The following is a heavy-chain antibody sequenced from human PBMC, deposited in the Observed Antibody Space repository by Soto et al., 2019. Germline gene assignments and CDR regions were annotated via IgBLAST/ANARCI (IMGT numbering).Heavy chain of an antibody. V-gene: IGHV3-72*01. CDR3: ARSGSYLTTEY. Sequence: EVQLVESGGGLVQPGGSLRLSCAVSGFTFSDHYMDWVRQTPEKGLEWLGRSRNRANSYTTEYAASVKGRFTISRGDSKNSLYLQMNSLKTEDTAVYYCARSGSYLTTEYWGQGTLVTVSS. D-gene: IGHD1-26*01. J-gene: IGHJ4*02. CDR1: GFTFSDHY. CDR2: SRNRANSYTT.